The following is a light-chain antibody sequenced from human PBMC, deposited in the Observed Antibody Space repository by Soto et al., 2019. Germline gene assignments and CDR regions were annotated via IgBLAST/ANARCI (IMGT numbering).Light chain of an antibody. Sequence: QSVLTQPASVSGSPGQSITISCTGTSSDVGGYNYVSWYQQHPGKAPKLMIYDVSNRPSEVSNRFSGSKSGNTASLTISGLQAEDEADYCCSSYTSSSIFYVVGTGTKVTVL. CDR2: DVS. V-gene: IGLV2-14*01. J-gene: IGLJ1*01. CDR1: SSDVGGYNY. CDR3: SSYTSSSIFYV.